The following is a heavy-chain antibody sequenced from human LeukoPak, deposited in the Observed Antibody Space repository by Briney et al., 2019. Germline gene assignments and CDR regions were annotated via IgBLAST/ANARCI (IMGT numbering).Heavy chain of an antibody. D-gene: IGHD6-19*01. V-gene: IGHV6-1*01. Sequence: SQTLSLTCGISGDSVSSNSAAWNWIRQSPSRGLEWLGRTYYRSKWYNDYAVFMKSRITINPDTSKNQFSLQLNSVTPEDTAVYFCVREKGYTSDWSNRWFDYWGQGTLVTVSS. J-gene: IGHJ4*02. CDR3: VREKGYTSDWSNRWFDY. CDR2: TYYRSKWYN. CDR1: GDSVSSNSAA.